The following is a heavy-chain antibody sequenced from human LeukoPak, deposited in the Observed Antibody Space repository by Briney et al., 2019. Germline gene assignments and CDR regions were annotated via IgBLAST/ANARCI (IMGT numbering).Heavy chain of an antibody. Sequence: GASVKVSCKASGYTFTRYYMHWVRQAPGQGLEWMGIIDPSGGSTSHAQKFQGRVTMTRDTSTSTVYMELSSLRSEDTAVYYCARAPDLHTAINYWGQGTLVTVSS. J-gene: IGHJ4*02. CDR2: IDPSGGST. D-gene: IGHD5-18*01. CDR1: GYTFTRYY. V-gene: IGHV1-46*01. CDR3: ARAPDLHTAINY.